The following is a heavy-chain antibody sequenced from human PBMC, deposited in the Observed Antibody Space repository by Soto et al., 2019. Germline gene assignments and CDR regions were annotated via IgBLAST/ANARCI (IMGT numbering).Heavy chain of an antibody. J-gene: IGHJ6*02. D-gene: IGHD6-13*01. V-gene: IGHV3-53*01. CDR1: GFTVSSNY. Sequence: EVQLVESGGGLIQPGGSLRLSCAASGFTVSSNYMSWVRQAPGKGLEWVSVIYSGGSTYYADSVKGRFTISRDNSKNTLYLQMKSLRAEDTAVYYCASSPGYSSSWYYYYYGMDVWGQGTTVTVSS. CDR2: IYSGGST. CDR3: ASSPGYSSSWYYYYYGMDV.